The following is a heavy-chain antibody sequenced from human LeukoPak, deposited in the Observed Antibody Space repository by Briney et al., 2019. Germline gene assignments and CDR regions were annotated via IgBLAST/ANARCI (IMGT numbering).Heavy chain of an antibody. V-gene: IGHV3-21*01. CDR3: ARGEGYYASGSYYIDY. CDR2: ISSSGTYI. J-gene: IGHJ4*02. D-gene: IGHD3-10*01. Sequence: GGSLRLSCAASGFTFSTYSMNWVRQVPGKGLEWVSCISSSGTYIYYADSVRGRFTISRDNAKNSLYLRMSSLRVEDTAVYYCARGEGYYASGSYYIDYWGQGTLVTVSS. CDR1: GFTFSTYS.